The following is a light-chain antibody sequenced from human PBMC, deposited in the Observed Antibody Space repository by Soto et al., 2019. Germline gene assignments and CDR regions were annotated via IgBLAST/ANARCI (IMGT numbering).Light chain of an antibody. J-gene: IGKJ4*01. CDR2: GVS. V-gene: IGKV3-15*01. CDR1: QSVSSN. Sequence: EIVLTQSPGTLSLSQVERATLSFSASQSVSSNLAWYQQKPGQAPRLLIYGVSTRATSIPARFSGSGSETKFTLTIRSPQSEDFAVYYCQQYNNWPPLTCGGGHKGAIK. CDR3: QQYNNWPPLT.